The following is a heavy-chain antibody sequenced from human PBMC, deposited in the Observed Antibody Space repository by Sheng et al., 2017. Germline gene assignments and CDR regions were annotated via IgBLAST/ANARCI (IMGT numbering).Heavy chain of an antibody. J-gene: IGHJ6*03. V-gene: IGHV4-39*07. CDR2: IYYSGST. CDR3: ARVSSSSGARYMDV. CDR1: GGSISSSSYY. D-gene: IGHD6-6*01. Sequence: QLQLQESGPGLVKPSETLSLTCTVSGGSISSSSYYWGWIRQPPGKGLEWIGSIYYSGSTYYNPSLKSRVTISVDTSKNQFSLKLSSVTAADTAVYYCARVSSSSGARYMDVWGQGTTVTVSS.